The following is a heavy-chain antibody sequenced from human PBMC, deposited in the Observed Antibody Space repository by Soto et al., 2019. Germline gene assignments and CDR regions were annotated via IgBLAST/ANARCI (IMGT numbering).Heavy chain of an antibody. J-gene: IGHJ4*02. CDR3: ARHFVAVVIKGWGY. Sequence: SETLSLTCTVSGGSISSSSYYWGWIRKPPGKGLEWIGSIYYSGSTYYNPSLKSRVTISVDTSKNQFSLKLVSVTAADTAVYYCARHFVAVVIKGWGYWGQGTLVTVS. V-gene: IGHV4-39*01. CDR2: IYYSGST. CDR1: GGSISSSSYY. D-gene: IGHD3-10*01.